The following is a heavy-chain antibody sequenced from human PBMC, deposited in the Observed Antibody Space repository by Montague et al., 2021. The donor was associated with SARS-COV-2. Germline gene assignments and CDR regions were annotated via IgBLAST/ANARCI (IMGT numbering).Heavy chain of an antibody. D-gene: IGHD1-14*01. J-gene: IGHJ3*02. CDR3: ARETMTADAFDI. V-gene: IGHV4-59*02. Sequence: SETLSLTCTVSGASVGSSDWGWIRQSPGKGPEWIGYFHSVGSTDYNPSLKSRATISRDTSKNQFSLKVRSVTAAGTAVYYCARETMTADAFDIWGQGTMVTVSS. CDR2: FHSVGST. CDR1: GASVGSSD.